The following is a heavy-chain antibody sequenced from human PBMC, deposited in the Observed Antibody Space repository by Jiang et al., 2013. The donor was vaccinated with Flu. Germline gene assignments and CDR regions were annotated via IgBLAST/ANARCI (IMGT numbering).Heavy chain of an antibody. J-gene: IGHJ4*02. CDR3: ARHDYGDWYYFDY. CDR2: IWYDGSNK. D-gene: IGHD4-17*01. V-gene: IGHV3-33*01. Sequence: EWVAVIWYDGSNKYYADSVKGRFTISRDNSKNTLYLQMNSLRAKDTAVYYCARHDYGDWYYFDYWGQGTLVTVSS.